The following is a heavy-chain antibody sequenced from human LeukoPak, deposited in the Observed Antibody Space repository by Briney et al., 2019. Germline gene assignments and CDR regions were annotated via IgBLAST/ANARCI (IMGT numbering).Heavy chain of an antibody. CDR1: GGSIGNYY. D-gene: IGHD3-10*01. CDR3: ARGWFGEWTSDS. CDR2: IYFSGST. J-gene: IGHJ4*02. V-gene: IGHV4-59*08. Sequence: SETLSLTCTVSGGSIGNYYWSWLRQPPGRGLEWIGYIYFSGSTNYNPSLKSRGTILLDTSKNQFSLKVSSVTAADTAVYYCARGWFGEWTSDSWGQGTLVTVSS.